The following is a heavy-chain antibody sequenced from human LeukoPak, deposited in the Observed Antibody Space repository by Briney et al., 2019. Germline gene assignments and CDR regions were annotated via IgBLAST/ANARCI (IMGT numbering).Heavy chain of an antibody. CDR2: IVLDSSHI. V-gene: IGHV3-21*01. CDR1: GFTFSTSA. CDR3: ARDPSRYLRVGDYDY. D-gene: IGHD3-16*01. J-gene: IGHJ4*02. Sequence: PGGSLRLSCAASGFTFSTSAMNWVRQAPGKGLEWVSSIVLDSSHIYYAASVRGRFTISRDNARDSVYLQMKSLRVEDTALYYCARDPSRYLRVGDYDYWGQGTLVAVSS.